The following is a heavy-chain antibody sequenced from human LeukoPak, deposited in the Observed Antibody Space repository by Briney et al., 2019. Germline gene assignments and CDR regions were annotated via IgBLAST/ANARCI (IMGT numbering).Heavy chain of an antibody. CDR3: ARSTPRRPAKYYYYMDV. CDR1: GGTFSSYA. V-gene: IGHV1-69*13. J-gene: IGHJ6*03. D-gene: IGHD6-25*01. CDR2: IIPIFGTA. Sequence: ASVKVSCKASGGTFSSYAISWVRQAPGQGLEWMGGIIPIFGTANYAQKFQGRVTITADESTSTAYMDLSSLRSEDTAVYYCARSTPRRPAKYYYYMDVWGKGTTVTVSS.